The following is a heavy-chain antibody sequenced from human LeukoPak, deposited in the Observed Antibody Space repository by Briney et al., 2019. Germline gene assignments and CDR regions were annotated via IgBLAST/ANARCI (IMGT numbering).Heavy chain of an antibody. CDR3: ARDSYDSFNWFDP. CDR2: INSDGSST. V-gene: IGHV3-74*01. CDR1: GFTFSSYW. J-gene: IGHJ5*02. D-gene: IGHD3-22*01. Sequence: GSLRLSCAASGFTFSSYWMHWVRQAPGKGLVWVSRINSDGSSTSYADSVEGRFTISRDNAKNTLHLQMNSLRAEDTAVYYCARDSYDSFNWFDPWGQGTLVTVSS.